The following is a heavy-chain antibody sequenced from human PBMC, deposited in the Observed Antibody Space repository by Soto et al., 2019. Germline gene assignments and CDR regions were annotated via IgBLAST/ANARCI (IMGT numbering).Heavy chain of an antibody. CDR2: IYSSGRS. V-gene: IGHV4-59*01. CDR1: GDSISSYS. J-gene: IGHJ6*03. Sequence: SETLSLTCTVSGDSISSYSWSWIRQPPGEGLEWIGYIYSSGRSSYNTSLKRRFTISVATSENQFSLKLTSLTAADTAVYYCARYPLGTEYRLYVDMDVGGKGTTVTVSS. CDR3: ARYPLGTEYRLYVDMDV. D-gene: IGHD3-16*01.